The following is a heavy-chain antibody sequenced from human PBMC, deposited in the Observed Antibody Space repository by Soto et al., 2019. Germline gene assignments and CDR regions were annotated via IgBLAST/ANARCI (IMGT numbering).Heavy chain of an antibody. CDR3: ARDGDPQSAFWSGPLGGGRFDP. V-gene: IGHV1-69*12. D-gene: IGHD3-3*01. CDR1: GGTFGNSA. J-gene: IGHJ5*02. CDR2: IVPMFGTA. Sequence: QVQLVQSGAEVKKPGSSVNVSCKTSGGTFGNSAVTWVRQAPGQGLEWLGGIVPMFGTANYAQKFQGRVKITADESTITAYMELNCLKTDDTAVYYCARDGDPQSAFWSGPLGGGRFDPWGQGTLVTVSS.